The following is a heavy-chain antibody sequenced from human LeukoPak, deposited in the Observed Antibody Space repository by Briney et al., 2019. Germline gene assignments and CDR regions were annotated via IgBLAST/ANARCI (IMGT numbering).Heavy chain of an antibody. D-gene: IGHD4-17*01. CDR3: ARLNYGDLRDY. Sequence: PSETLSLTCTVSGGSISSSSYYWGWIRQPPGKGLEWIGYIYYSGSTNYNPSLKSRVTISVDTSKNQFSLKLSSVTAADTAVYYCARLNYGDLRDYWGQGTLVTVSS. CDR2: IYYSGST. J-gene: IGHJ4*02. CDR1: GGSISSSSYY. V-gene: IGHV4-61*05.